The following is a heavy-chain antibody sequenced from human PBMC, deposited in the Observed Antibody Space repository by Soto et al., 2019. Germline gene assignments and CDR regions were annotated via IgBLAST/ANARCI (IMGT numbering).Heavy chain of an antibody. CDR3: ARQQYTVVTAFDV. V-gene: IGHV4-59*07. Sequence: QVQLKESGPGLVKPADTLSLKCTVSGGSITPYYWSWIRQTPGGGLEGIGHFSYNGNTNNSPSLKSRVSISADPSKNEFYLKLTSLTAADAPIYFCARQQYTVVTAFDVWGQGTMVAVSS. J-gene: IGHJ3*01. CDR2: FSYNGNT. CDR1: GGSITPYY. D-gene: IGHD2-15*01.